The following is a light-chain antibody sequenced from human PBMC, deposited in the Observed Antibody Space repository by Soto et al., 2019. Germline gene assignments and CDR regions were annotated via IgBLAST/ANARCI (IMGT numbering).Light chain of an antibody. CDR1: TSDVGGYNY. V-gene: IGLV2-14*01. J-gene: IGLJ1*01. CDR3: LSKTSSISYV. Sequence: QSVLTQPASVSGSPGQSITISCTGTTSDVGGYNYVSWYQQHPGKVPKLLIHEVSNRPSGVSNRLSGSKSGNTASLTISGLQAEDEADYYCLSKTSSISYVFGTGTKVT. CDR2: EVS.